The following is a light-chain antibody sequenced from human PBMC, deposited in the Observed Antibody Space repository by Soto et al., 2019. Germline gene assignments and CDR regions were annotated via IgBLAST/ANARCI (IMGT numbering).Light chain of an antibody. CDR1: QSLSSW. CDR3: QQYLRYPIT. Sequence: DIQMTQSPSTLSASVGDRVTITCRASQSLSSWLAWYQQKPGKAHKSLIYKAASLESGVPSRFSCSGSGTEFTLTISSLQPDDFATYYCQQYLRYPITFGQGTRLEVK. J-gene: IGKJ5*01. CDR2: KAA. V-gene: IGKV1-5*03.